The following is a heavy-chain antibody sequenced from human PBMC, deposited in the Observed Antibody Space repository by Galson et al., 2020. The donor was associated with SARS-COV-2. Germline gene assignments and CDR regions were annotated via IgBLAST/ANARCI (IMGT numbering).Heavy chain of an antibody. J-gene: IGHJ4*02. D-gene: IGHD2-8*02. CDR3: ARPTLSSYWSFDL. CDR1: GFTFSNYA. V-gene: IGHV3-23*01. CDR2: LSAGGVST. Sequence: GGSLRLSCAASGFTFSNYAMSWVRQAPGKGLQWVSGLSAGGVSTFYADSVQGRFTVSRDNSKNMLYLQLNNVRAEDTAIYFCARPTLSSYWSFDLWGQGTRVTVSS.